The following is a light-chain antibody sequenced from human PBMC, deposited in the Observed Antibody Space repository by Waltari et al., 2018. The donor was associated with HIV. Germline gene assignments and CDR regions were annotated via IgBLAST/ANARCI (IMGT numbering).Light chain of an antibody. V-gene: IGKV3-11*01. CDR1: QSVGNF. CDR3: QQRSSWPPSIT. J-gene: IGKJ5*01. CDR2: YAS. Sequence: EIVLTQSPDTLSLSPGERATLSCRASQSVGNFLAWYQQKPVQAPRLLVYYASNRATGIPARFSGSGSGTDFTLTISRLEAEDFAVYYCQQRSSWPPSITFGQGTRLEIK.